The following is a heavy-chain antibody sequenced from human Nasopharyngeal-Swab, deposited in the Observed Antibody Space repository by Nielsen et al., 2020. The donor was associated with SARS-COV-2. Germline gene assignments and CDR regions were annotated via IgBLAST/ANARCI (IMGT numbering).Heavy chain of an antibody. CDR3: ARDTGCGGDCPKEVNSYGMDV. Sequence: WMPKHPGMGPVWIGEINHSGSPNYNPSLKSRVTISVDTSKNQFSLKLSSVTAADTAVYYCARDTGCGGDCPKEVNSYGMDVWGQGTTVTVSS. D-gene: IGHD2-21*01. V-gene: IGHV4-34*01. CDR2: INHSGSP. J-gene: IGHJ6*02.